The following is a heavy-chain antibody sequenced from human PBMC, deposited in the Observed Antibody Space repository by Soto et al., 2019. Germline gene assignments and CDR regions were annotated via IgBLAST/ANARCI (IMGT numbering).Heavy chain of an antibody. CDR1: GFTFSSYA. CDR3: AKGDWGGFDI. CDR2: ISGSGGST. J-gene: IGHJ3*02. V-gene: IGHV3-23*01. Sequence: WGSLRLSCAASGFTFSSYAMNWVRQAPGKGLEWVSGISGSGGSTYYADSVKGRFTISRDNSKNTLYLQMNSLRADDTAIYYCAKGDWGGFDIWGQGTMVTVSS. D-gene: IGHD2-21*02.